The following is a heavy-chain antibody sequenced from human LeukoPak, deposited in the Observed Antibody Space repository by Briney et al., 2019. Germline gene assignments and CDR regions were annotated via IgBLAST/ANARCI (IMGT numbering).Heavy chain of an antibody. CDR3: AAHHGELGYFDY. CDR2: IWYDGSNK. Sequence: GRSLRLSCAASGFTFSSYGMHWVRQAPGKGLEWVAVIWYDGSNKYYADSVKGRFTISRDNSRNTLYLQMNSLRAEDTAVYYCAAHHGELGYFDYWGQGTLVTVSS. V-gene: IGHV3-33*01. J-gene: IGHJ4*02. CDR1: GFTFSSYG. D-gene: IGHD1-26*01.